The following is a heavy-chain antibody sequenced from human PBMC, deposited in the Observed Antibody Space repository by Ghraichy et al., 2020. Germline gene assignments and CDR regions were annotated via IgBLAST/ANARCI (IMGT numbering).Heavy chain of an antibody. CDR1: GYTFTGYY. D-gene: IGHD3-3*01. CDR2: INPNSGGT. V-gene: IGHV1-2*06. Sequence: APVKVSCKASGYTFTGYYMHWVRQAPGQGLEWMGRINPNSGGTNYAQKFQGRVTMTRDTSISTAYMELSRLRSDDTAVYYCARVVYYDFWSGYPNHPAYYYYYGMDVWGQGTTVTVSS. J-gene: IGHJ6*02. CDR3: ARVVYYDFWSGYPNHPAYYYYYGMDV.